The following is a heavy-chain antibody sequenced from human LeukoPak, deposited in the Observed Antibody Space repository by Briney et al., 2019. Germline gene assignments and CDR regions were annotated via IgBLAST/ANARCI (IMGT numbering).Heavy chain of an antibody. Sequence: GGSLRLSCTASGFTFSSYSMNWVRQAPGKGLEWVSYISSSGSTMYYADSVKGRFTISRDNAKNSLYLQMNSLRAEDTAVYYCARDLSLYCSGGSCYSLNYWGQGTLVTVSS. CDR2: ISSSGSTM. D-gene: IGHD2-15*01. J-gene: IGHJ4*02. CDR3: ARDLSLYCSGGSCYSLNY. CDR1: GFTFSSYS. V-gene: IGHV3-48*04.